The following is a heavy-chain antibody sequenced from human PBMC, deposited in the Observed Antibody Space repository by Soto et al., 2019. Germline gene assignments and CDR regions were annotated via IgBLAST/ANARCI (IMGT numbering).Heavy chain of an antibody. D-gene: IGHD2-15*01. CDR1: GGSLSSYY. CDR3: ASALYCSGGSCSFDP. J-gene: IGHJ5*02. Sequence: SETLSLTCTVSGGSLSSYYWSWIRQSPGKGLENLGYIYFSDSTNYNPSFKSRITISVDTSRNQFFLKLTSVTAADTAVYYCASALYCSGGSCSFDPSGQGTLVTVSS. CDR2: IYFSDST. V-gene: IGHV4-59*01.